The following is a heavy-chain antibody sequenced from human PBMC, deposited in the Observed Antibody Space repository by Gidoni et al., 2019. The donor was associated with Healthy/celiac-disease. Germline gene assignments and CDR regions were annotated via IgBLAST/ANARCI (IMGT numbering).Heavy chain of an antibody. Sequence: QVQLVESGGGVVQPGRSLRRSCAASGFTFSSYGMHWVRQAPAKGLEWVAVISYDGSNKYYADSVKGRFTISRDNSKNTLYLQMNSLRAEDTAVYYCAKDYGDYLNYYYYGMDVWGQGTTVTVSS. CDR3: AKDYGDYLNYYYYGMDV. D-gene: IGHD4-17*01. CDR1: GFTFSSYG. CDR2: ISYDGSNK. V-gene: IGHV3-30*18. J-gene: IGHJ6*02.